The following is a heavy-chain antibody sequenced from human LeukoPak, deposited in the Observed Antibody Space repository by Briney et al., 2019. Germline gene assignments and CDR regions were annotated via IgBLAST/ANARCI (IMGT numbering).Heavy chain of an antibody. J-gene: IGHJ4*02. V-gene: IGHV4-39*01. CDR2: IFYSGST. D-gene: IGHD1-14*01. CDR1: GGSINNYY. CDR3: ARFIAPVDNPKRRYLHS. Sequence: PSETLSLTCSVHGGSINNYYWGWVRQPPGKGLEWIGSIFYSGSTFYNPSLKSRLAISVDTSKNQFSLRVSSVTAADTAVYYCARFIAPVDNPKRRYLHSWGQGTLVIVSS.